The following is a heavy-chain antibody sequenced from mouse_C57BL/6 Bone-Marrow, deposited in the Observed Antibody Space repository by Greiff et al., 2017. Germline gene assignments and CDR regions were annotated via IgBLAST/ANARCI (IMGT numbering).Heavy chain of an antibody. CDR1: GFTFSGYG. J-gene: IGHJ4*01. CDR3: ARGGYDYYDEGAMDY. V-gene: IGHV5-17*01. CDR2: ISSGSSTT. Sequence: EVKLMESGGGLVKPGGSLKLSCAASGFTFSGYGMHWVRQAPEKGLEWVAYISSGSSTTYYADTVKGRFTISRDNAKNTMFLHMTSLRSEDTAMYYCARGGYDYYDEGAMDYWGQGTSVTVSS. D-gene: IGHD2-4*01.